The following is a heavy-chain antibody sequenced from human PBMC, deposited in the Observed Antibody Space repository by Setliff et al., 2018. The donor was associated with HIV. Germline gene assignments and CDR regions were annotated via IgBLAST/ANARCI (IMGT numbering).Heavy chain of an antibody. CDR3: AKGEFREHSYSHFAY. CDR2: IIPIFGTA. Sequence: AASVKVSCKVSGGTFGTYGISWVRQAPGHGLEWMGGIIPIFGTANYAQKFQGRVTITADKSTSTAYMELSSLRSEDTAVYFCAKGEFREHSYSHFAYWGQGTLVTVSS. CDR1: GGTFGTYG. D-gene: IGHD5-18*01. V-gene: IGHV1-69*06. J-gene: IGHJ4*02.